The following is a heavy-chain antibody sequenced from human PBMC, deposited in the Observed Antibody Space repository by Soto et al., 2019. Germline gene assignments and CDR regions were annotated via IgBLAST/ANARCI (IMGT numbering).Heavy chain of an antibody. CDR2: ISSSSSTI. CDR1: GFTFSSYS. CDR3: ARDRGQYDYIWGSYRIDYYFDY. Sequence: GGSLRLSCAASGFTFSSYSMNWVRQAPGKGLEWVSYISSSSSTIYYADSVKGRFTISRDNAKNSLYLQMNSLRAEDTAVYYCARDRGQYDYIWGSYRIDYYFDYWGQGTLVTVSS. J-gene: IGHJ4*02. D-gene: IGHD3-16*02. V-gene: IGHV3-48*01.